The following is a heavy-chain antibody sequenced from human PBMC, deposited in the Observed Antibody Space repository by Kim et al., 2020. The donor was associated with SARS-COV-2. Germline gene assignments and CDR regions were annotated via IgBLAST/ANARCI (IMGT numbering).Heavy chain of an antibody. Sequence: YADSVKGRFTIARDNAKSSLYIQMNSLRAEDTALYYCAKIRWDFTDYGMDVWGQGTTVTVSS. V-gene: IGHV3-9*01. J-gene: IGHJ6*02. D-gene: IGHD2-8*02. CDR3: AKIRWDFTDYGMDV.